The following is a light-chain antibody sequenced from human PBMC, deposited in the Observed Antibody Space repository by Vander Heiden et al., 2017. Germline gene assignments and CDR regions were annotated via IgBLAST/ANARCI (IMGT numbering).Light chain of an antibody. J-gene: IGLJ1*01. Sequence: QSALTQPRSVSGSLGQSVTISCTGTSNDVGAYNYVSWYQQHPGKAPKVIIYDVNKRPSGVPDRFSGSKSGDTASLTISGLQAEDEADYFCWSYADNYAYVSGTGTTVTVL. V-gene: IGLV2-11*01. CDR1: SNDVGAYNY. CDR2: DVN. CDR3: WSYADNYAYV.